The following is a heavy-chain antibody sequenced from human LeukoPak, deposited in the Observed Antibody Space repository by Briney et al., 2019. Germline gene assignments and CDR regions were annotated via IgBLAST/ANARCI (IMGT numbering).Heavy chain of an antibody. CDR3: ARDPSRSYYEIHPSAFDT. Sequence: ASVKVSCKASGYTFTSYGISWVRQAPGQGLEWMGWISAYNGNTNYAQKLQGRVTMTTDTSTSTAYMELRSLRSDDTAVYYCARDPSRSYYEIHPSAFDTWGQGTMVTVSS. CDR2: ISAYNGNT. V-gene: IGHV1-18*01. CDR1: GYTFTSYG. D-gene: IGHD1-26*01. J-gene: IGHJ3*02.